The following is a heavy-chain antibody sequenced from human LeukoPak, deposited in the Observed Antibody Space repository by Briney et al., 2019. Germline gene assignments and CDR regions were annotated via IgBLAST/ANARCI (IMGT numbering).Heavy chain of an antibody. CDR2: TRFDGSIK. V-gene: IGHV3-33*01. D-gene: IGHD1-1*01. J-gene: IGHJ4*02. Sequence: GGSLRLSCAVSGVIFSDYGFHWVRQAPGKGLERVAVTRFDGSIKQYADSVKGRFTISRDHSKNTLYLQMNFLKSEDTAVYYCARWGGTRQYYFDYWGQGTLVTVSS. CDR1: GVIFSDYG. CDR3: ARWGGTRQYYFDY.